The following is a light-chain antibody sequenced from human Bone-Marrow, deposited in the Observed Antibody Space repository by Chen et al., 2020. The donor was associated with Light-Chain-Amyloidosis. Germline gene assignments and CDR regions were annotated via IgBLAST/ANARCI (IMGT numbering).Light chain of an antibody. CDR2: DDS. J-gene: IGLJ3*02. CDR3: QVWDRSSDRPV. V-gene: IGLV3-21*02. Sequence: SYVLTQPSSVSVAPGQTATIACGGNNIGSTSVHWYQQTPGQAPLLVVYDDSYRPSGIPARLSGSNSGNTATLTSSRVEAGDEADYYCQVWDRSSDRPVFGGGTKLTVL. CDR1: NIGSTS.